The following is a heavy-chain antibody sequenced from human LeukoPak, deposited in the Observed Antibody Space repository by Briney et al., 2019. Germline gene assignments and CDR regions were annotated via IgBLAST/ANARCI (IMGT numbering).Heavy chain of an antibody. D-gene: IGHD3-22*01. J-gene: IGHJ5*02. V-gene: IGHV1-2*02. Sequence: GASVKVSCKASGYTFTGYYMHWVRQAPGQGLEWMGWINPNSGGTNYAQKFQGRVTMTRDTSISTAYMELSRLRSDDTAVYYCARDFVYYDSSGYPIPTFDPWGQGTLVTVSS. CDR1: GYTFTGYY. CDR2: INPNSGGT. CDR3: ARDFVYYDSSGYPIPTFDP.